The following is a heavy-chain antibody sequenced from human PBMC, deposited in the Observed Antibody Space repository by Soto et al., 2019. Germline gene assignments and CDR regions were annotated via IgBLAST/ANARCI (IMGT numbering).Heavy chain of an antibody. D-gene: IGHD3-10*01. J-gene: IGHJ4*02. V-gene: IGHV1-69*04. CDR1: GDTFSFYS. CDR2: VNPILSMS. Sequence: QVQLVQSGAEVKRPGSSVKVSCKASGDTFSFYSINWVRQAPGLGLEGMGRVNPILSMSNYAQRFQGRVTMTADESTSTAYMELSGLRSEDTALYYFATSYGSGDRAFAYWGQGALVTVSS. CDR3: ATSYGSGDRAFAY.